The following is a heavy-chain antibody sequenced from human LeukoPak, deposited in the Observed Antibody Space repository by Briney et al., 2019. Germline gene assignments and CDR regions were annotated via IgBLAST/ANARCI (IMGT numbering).Heavy chain of an antibody. CDR1: GFTFSGYY. Sequence: GGSLRLSCAASGFTFSGYYMSWIRQAPGKGLEWVSYISSSSSTMHYADSVKGRFTISRDNAKNSLYVQMNSLRDEDTAVYYCARHGSGYGQVDYWGQGTLVTVSS. J-gene: IGHJ4*02. CDR3: ARHGSGYGQVDY. CDR2: ISSSSSTM. V-gene: IGHV3-11*04. D-gene: IGHD3-22*01.